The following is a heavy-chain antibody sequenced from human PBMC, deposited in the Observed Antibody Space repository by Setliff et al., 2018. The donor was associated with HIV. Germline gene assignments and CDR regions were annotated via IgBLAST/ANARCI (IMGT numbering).Heavy chain of an antibody. D-gene: IGHD2-21*02. Sequence: PSETLSLTCTVSGGSVIGRYWRWIRKPAVKGLEWIGRIYPSGSANYNPSLKSRAIISVDTSKNQFSLKLKSVTAADTAVYYCARDSVSGVVTADNNWFDPWGQVSLVTVPQ. CDR1: GGSVIGRY. CDR2: IYPSGSA. J-gene: IGHJ5*02. CDR3: ARDSVSGVVTADNNWFDP. V-gene: IGHV4-4*07.